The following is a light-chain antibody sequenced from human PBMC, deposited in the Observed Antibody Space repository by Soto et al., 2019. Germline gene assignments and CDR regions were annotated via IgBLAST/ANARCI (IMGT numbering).Light chain of an antibody. V-gene: IGLV2-14*01. Sequence: SPLAHPASGSSSFGHSITIFCRGNNTDRGVYGYVSWYQHQPGKAPQLLIYDVKNRPCGISYCFSGSNARAMASLLSSGPQAEDEADYFCFSKISAFVYGFGTGTKVTV. J-gene: IGLJ1*01. CDR1: NTDRGVYGY. CDR2: DVK. CDR3: FSKISAFVYG.